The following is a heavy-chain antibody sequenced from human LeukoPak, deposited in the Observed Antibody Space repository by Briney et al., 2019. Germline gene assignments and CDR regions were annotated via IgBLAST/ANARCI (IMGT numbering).Heavy chain of an antibody. CDR3: AEGLGGQDSY. CDR1: GFPFSTYI. J-gene: IGHJ4*02. CDR2: ISGSSTGT. D-gene: IGHD5-12*01. Sequence: GGSLRLSCAASGFPFSTYIMSWVRQAPGKGLEWVSTISGSSTGTHYADSVKGRFSISRDNSKNTLYLQMNSLRTEDTAVYYCAEGLGGQDSYWGQGTLVTVSS. V-gene: IGHV3-23*01.